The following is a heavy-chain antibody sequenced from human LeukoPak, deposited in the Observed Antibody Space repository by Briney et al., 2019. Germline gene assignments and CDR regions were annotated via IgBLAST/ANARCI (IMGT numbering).Heavy chain of an antibody. J-gene: IGHJ4*02. V-gene: IGHV5-51*01. D-gene: IGHD5-18*01. CDR3: ARLRYSYGHFDY. CDR1: GYRFISSW. CDR2: IYPGDTDT. Sequence: GKSLKISCQGSGYRFISSWIGWVRQMPGKGLECMGIIYPGDTDTRYSPSFQGQVTISADKSISTAYLQWTSLEASDTAMYYCARLRYSYGHFDYWGQGTLVTASS.